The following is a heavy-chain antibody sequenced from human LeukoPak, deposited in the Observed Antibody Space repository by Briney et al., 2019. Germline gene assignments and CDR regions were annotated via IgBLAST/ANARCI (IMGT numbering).Heavy chain of an antibody. D-gene: IGHD1-26*01. CDR2: ISSSGSPI. Sequence: PGGSLRLSCAASGFTFSSYEMNWVRQAPGQGLDWVSYISSSGSPIYYADSVKGRFTISRDNAKNSLYLQMNSLRAEDTAVYYCARDAYSRARGYFDYWGQGTLVTVPS. J-gene: IGHJ4*02. CDR1: GFTFSSYE. CDR3: ARDAYSRARGYFDY. V-gene: IGHV3-48*03.